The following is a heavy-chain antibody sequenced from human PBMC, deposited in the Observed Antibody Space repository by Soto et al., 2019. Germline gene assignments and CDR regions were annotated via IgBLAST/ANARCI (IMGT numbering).Heavy chain of an antibody. D-gene: IGHD3-10*01. CDR1: GYTFTSYD. Sequence: QVHLVQSGAEVKKPGASVKVSCKASGYTFTSYDINWVRQVAGQGLEWMGWMNPNCGDTAYAQEFQGRVTMSSNTSISIAYMELSSLRPADTAVYYCARGLKMLRVFGLKTYYYYYMDVWGKGTTVTLSS. V-gene: IGHV1-8*01. CDR3: ARGLKMLRVFGLKTYYYYYMDV. J-gene: IGHJ6*03. CDR2: MNPNCGDT.